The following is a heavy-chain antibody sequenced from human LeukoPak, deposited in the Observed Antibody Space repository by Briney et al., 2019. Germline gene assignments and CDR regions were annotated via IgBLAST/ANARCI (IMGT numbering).Heavy chain of an antibody. V-gene: IGHV1-18*04. D-gene: IGHD3-9*01. CDR2: ISAYSGNT. CDR3: ARGVSHYDILTDLDY. CDR1: GYTFTSYG. J-gene: IGHJ4*02. Sequence: ASVKVSCKASGYTFTSYGISWVRQAPGQGLEWMGWISAYSGNTNYAQKLQGRVTMTTDTSTSTAYMELRSLRSDDTAVYYCARGVSHYDILTDLDYWGQGTPVTVSS.